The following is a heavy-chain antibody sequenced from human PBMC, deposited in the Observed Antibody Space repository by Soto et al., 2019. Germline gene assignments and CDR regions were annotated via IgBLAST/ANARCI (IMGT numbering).Heavy chain of an antibody. D-gene: IGHD1-1*01. CDR2: IYYSGST. CDR1: GGSISSGGYY. Sequence: QVQLQESGPGLVKPSQTLSLTCTVSGGSISSGGYYWSWIRQHPGKGLEWIGYIYYSGSTYYNPSLKSRVTISVDTSKNQCSLKLSSVTAADTAVYYCARGWEPPTYYFDYWGQGTLVTVSS. CDR3: ARGWEPPTYYFDY. J-gene: IGHJ4*02. V-gene: IGHV4-31*03.